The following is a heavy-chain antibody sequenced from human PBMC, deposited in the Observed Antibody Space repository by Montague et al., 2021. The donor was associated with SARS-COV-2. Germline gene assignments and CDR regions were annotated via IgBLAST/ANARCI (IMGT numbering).Heavy chain of an antibody. CDR3: ARGREYSSSAGFDY. J-gene: IGHJ4*02. CDR1: GGSISSYY. V-gene: IGHV4-59*01. Sequence: SETLSLTCTVSGGSISSYYWSWIRQPPGKGLEWIGYIYYSGSTNCNPSLKSRVTISVDTSKNQFSLKLSSVTAADTAVYYCARGREYSSSAGFDYWGQGTLVTVSS. CDR2: IYYSGST. D-gene: IGHD6-6*01.